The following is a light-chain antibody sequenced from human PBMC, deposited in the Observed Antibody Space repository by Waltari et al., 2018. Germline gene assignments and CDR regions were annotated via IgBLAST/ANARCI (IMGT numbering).Light chain of an antibody. CDR1: QSVDNTY. V-gene: IGKV3-20*01. J-gene: IGKJ2*01. Sequence: EIVLTQSPGTLSLSPGERATLSCRASQSVDNTYLTWYQKKPGRAPRLLIFAASNRAPGIPDRFSGGGSGTDFTLTISRLEPEDFAVYYCQQYGGSLPYTFGQGTKLEIK. CDR3: QQYGGSLPYT. CDR2: AAS.